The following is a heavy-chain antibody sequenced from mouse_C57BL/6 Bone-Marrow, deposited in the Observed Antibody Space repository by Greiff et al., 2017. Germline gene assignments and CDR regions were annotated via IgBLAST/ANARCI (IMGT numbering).Heavy chain of an antibody. CDR3: AREAYYSNYGAMDY. CDR2: IYPSDSET. V-gene: IGHV1-61*01. CDR1: GYTFTSYW. D-gene: IGHD2-5*01. J-gene: IGHJ4*01. Sequence: QVQLQQPGAELVRPASSVKLSCKASGYTFTSYWMDWVKQRPGQGLEWIGNIYPSDSETHYNQKFKDKATLTVDKSSSTAYMQLSSLTSEDSAVYYCAREAYYSNYGAMDYWGQGTSVTVSS.